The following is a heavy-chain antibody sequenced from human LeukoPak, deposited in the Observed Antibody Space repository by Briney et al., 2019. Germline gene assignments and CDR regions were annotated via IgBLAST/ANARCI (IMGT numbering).Heavy chain of an antibody. J-gene: IGHJ4*02. CDR3: ARIPRYSSSFLY. Sequence: GGSLRLSCAASGFTFNSYSMNWVRQAPGKGLEWVSSISSSSGYIYYADSVKGRFTISRDNAKNSLYLQMNSLRAEDTAVYYCARIPRYSSSFLYWGQGTLVTVSS. V-gene: IGHV3-21*01. CDR2: ISSSSGYI. D-gene: IGHD6-6*01. CDR1: GFTFNSYS.